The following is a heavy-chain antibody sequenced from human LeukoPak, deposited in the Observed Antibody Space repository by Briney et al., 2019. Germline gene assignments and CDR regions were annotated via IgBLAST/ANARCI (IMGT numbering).Heavy chain of an antibody. V-gene: IGHV2-70*11. D-gene: IGHD5-12*01. CDR3: ARTRGYSGYKNRNYYMDV. CDR1: GFSLSTSGMC. Sequence: SGPTLVNPTQTLTLTCTFSGFSLSTSGMCVSWIRQPPGKALEWLARIDWDDDKYYSTSLKTRLTISKDASKNQVVLTMTNMDPVDTATYYCARTRGYSGYKNRNYYMDVWGKGTTVTVSS. CDR2: IDWDDDK. J-gene: IGHJ6*03.